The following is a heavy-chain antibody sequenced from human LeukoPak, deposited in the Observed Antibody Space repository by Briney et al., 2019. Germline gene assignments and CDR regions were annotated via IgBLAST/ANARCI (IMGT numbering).Heavy chain of an antibody. V-gene: IGHV4-39*01. J-gene: IGHJ3*02. CDR1: GGSISSSSYY. CDR2: IYYSGST. Sequence: SETLSLTCTVSGGSISSSSYYWGWIRQPPGKGLEWIGSIYYSGSTYYNPSLKSRVTISVDTSKNQFSLKLSSVTAADTAGYYCAKTGYSSSWYDSGAFDIWGQGTMVTVSS. CDR3: AKTGYSSSWYDSGAFDI. D-gene: IGHD6-13*01.